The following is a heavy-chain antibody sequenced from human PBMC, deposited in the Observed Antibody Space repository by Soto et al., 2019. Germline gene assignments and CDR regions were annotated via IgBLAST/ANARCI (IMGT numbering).Heavy chain of an antibody. V-gene: IGHV4-61*01. Sequence: SETLSLTCTVSGGSVSSGSYYWSWIRQPPGKGLEWIGYIYYSGSTNYNPSLKSRVTISVDTSKNQFSLKLSSVTAADTAVYYCARSRSSSWYPYFDYWGQGTLVTVSS. CDR1: GGSVSSGSYY. D-gene: IGHD6-13*01. J-gene: IGHJ4*02. CDR3: ARSRSSSWYPYFDY. CDR2: IYYSGST.